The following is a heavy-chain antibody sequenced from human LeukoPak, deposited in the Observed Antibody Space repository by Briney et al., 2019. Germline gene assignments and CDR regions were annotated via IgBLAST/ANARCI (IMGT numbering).Heavy chain of an antibody. Sequence: TGGSLRLSYAASGFTFSSYAMSWVRHAPGKGLEWISYIKSTGDITYYADSVKGRFTVSRDNAKNSLYLQMNSLRAEDTAVYYCASEGLSGSYLEYWGQGTLVTVSS. V-gene: IGHV3-48*01. D-gene: IGHD3-16*02. CDR2: IKSTGDIT. CDR1: GFTFSSYA. J-gene: IGHJ4*02. CDR3: ASEGLSGSYLEY.